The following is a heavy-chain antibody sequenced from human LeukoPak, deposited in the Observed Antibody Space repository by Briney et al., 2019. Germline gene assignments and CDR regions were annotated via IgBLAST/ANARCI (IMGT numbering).Heavy chain of an antibody. V-gene: IGHV1-18*04. CDR1: GHTFTSYG. Sequence: VASVKVSCKASGHTFTSYGISWVRQAPGQGLEWMGWISAYNGNTNYAQKLQGRVTMTTDTSTSTAYMELRSLRSDDTAVYYCARDRPRWGSGSYNGEIWGQGTLVTVSS. D-gene: IGHD3-10*01. CDR3: ARDRPRWGSGSYNGEI. J-gene: IGHJ4*02. CDR2: ISAYNGNT.